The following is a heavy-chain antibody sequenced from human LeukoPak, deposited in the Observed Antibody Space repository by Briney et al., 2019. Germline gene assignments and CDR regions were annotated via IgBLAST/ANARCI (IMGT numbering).Heavy chain of an antibody. J-gene: IGHJ4*02. D-gene: IGHD2/OR15-2a*01. CDR1: GFTFSNYG. V-gene: IGHV3-33*01. Sequence: GRSLRLSCAASGFTFSNYGMHWVRQAPGKGLEWVALMWYDGSNKYYTDSVKGRLTISRDNSKDTLFLQMNSLRAEDTAVYYCAREGPRGNSQFDYWGQGTLVTVSS. CDR2: MWYDGSNK. CDR3: AREGPRGNSQFDY.